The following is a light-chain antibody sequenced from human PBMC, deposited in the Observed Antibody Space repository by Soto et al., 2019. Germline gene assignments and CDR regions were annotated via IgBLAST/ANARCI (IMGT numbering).Light chain of an antibody. CDR2: KAS. CDR3: QQYNSYSPT. J-gene: IGKJ1*01. Sequence: DIQMTQSPSSLSASVGDRVTITCRASQSISSYLNWFQQKPGKAPKLLIYKASTLKSGVPSRFSGSGSGTEFTLTISSLQPDDFATYYCQQYNSYSPTFGQGTKVDIK. CDR1: QSISSY. V-gene: IGKV1-5*03.